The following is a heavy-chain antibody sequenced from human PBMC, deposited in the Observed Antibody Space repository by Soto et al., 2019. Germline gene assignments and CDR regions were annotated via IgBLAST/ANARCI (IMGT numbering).Heavy chain of an antibody. CDR3: AAGLGGRYSSSWYLGGNFQH. Sequence: PGGSLRLSCAASRFTFSSYGMHWVRQAPGKGLEWVAVISYDGSNKYYADSVKGRFTISRDNSKNTLYLQINSLRAEDTAVYYCAAGLGGRYSSSWYLGGNFQHWGQGTLVTVSS. V-gene: IGHV3-30*03. CDR2: ISYDGSNK. D-gene: IGHD6-13*01. J-gene: IGHJ1*01. CDR1: RFTFSSYG.